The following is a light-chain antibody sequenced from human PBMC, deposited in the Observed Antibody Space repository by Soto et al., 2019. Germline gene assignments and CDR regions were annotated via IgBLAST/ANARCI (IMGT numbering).Light chain of an antibody. CDR1: QSISSW. CDR3: QQYKSYCT. V-gene: IGKV1-5*03. Sequence: DIQMTQSPSTLSASVGDRVTITCRASQSISSWLAWYQQKPGKAPKLLIYKASNLESGVPSRFSGSGSGTDFTLTISSLQPYDFATYYCQQYKSYCTFGPGTKVDMK. CDR2: KAS. J-gene: IGKJ3*01.